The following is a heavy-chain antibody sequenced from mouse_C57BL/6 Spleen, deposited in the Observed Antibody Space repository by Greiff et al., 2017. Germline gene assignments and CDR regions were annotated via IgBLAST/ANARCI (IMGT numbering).Heavy chain of an antibody. Sequence: EVMLVESGGGLVKPGGSLKLSCAASGFTFSSYAMSWVRQTPEKRLEWVATISDGGSYTYYPDNVKGRFTISRDNAKNNLYLQMSHLKSEDTAMYYCARDAYYDYNYFDYWGQGTTLTVSS. CDR1: GFTFSSYA. CDR3: ARDAYYDYNYFDY. D-gene: IGHD2-4*01. V-gene: IGHV5-4*01. CDR2: ISDGGSYT. J-gene: IGHJ2*01.